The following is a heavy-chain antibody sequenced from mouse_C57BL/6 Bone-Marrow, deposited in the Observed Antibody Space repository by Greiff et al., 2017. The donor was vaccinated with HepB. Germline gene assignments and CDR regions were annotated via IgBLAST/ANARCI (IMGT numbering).Heavy chain of an antibody. D-gene: IGHD2-1*01. Sequence: VKLVESGPGLVAPSQSLSITCTVSGFSLTSYGVHWVRQPPGKGLEWLVVIWSDGSTTYNSALKSRLSISKDNSKSQVFLKMNSLQTDDTAMYYCARHNYGNGDWFAYWGQGTLVTVSA. CDR3: ARHNYGNGDWFAY. CDR1: GFSLTSYG. J-gene: IGHJ3*01. CDR2: IWSDGST. V-gene: IGHV2-6-1*01.